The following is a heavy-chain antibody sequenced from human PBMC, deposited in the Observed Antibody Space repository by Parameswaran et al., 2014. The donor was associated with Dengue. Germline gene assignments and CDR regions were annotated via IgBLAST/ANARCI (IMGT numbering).Heavy chain of an antibody. J-gene: IGHJ6*02. CDR3: ARVGGSNSYGYYYGMDV. Sequence: VRQAPGKGLEWMGIINPSGGSTSYAQKFQGRVTMTRDTSTSTVYMELSSLRSEDTAVYYCARVGGSNSYGYYYGMDVWGQGTTVTVSS. V-gene: IGHV1-46*01. CDR2: INPSGGST. D-gene: IGHD5-18*01.